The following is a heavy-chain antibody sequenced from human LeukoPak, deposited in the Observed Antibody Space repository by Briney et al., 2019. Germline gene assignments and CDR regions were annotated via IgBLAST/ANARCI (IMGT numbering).Heavy chain of an antibody. CDR1: EFSLSNFA. CDR2: ISYDGSIR. V-gene: IGHV3-30-3*01. D-gene: IGHD1-1*01. J-gene: IGHJ5*02. CDR3: AREDNPLWFDP. Sequence: GGSLRLSCAASEFSLSNFAMYWVRQAPGKGLGWLAVISYDGSIRYYADSVKGRFTISRDNSNNTVHLQMNSLRPDDSALYYCAREDNPLWFDPWGQGTLVTVSS.